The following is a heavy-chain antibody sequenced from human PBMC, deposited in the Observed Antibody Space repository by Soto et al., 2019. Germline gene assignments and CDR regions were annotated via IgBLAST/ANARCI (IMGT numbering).Heavy chain of an antibody. V-gene: IGHV4-59*01. D-gene: IGHD7-27*01. Sequence: SETLSLTCTVSGGSISSYYWSWIRQPPGKGLEWIGYIYYSGSTNYNPSLKSRVTISVDTSKNQFSLKLSSVTAADTAVYYCARGAVELGIYWYFDLWGRGTLVTVSS. CDR1: GGSISSYY. CDR2: IYYSGST. CDR3: ARGAVELGIYWYFDL. J-gene: IGHJ2*01.